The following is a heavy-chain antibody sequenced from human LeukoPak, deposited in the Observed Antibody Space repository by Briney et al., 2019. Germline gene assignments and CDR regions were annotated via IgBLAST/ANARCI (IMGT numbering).Heavy chain of an antibody. J-gene: IGHJ4*02. CDR1: GGSISSYY. D-gene: IGHD6-13*01. CDR2: IYYSGST. CDR3: ARIAAACKNLAY. Sequence: SETLSLTCTVSGGSISSYYWSWIRQPPGEGLGWSGYIYYSGSTNYNPSLKSRVTISVDTSNNRFSLKLKCVTAAHTTRYYCARIAAACKNLAYWGEGTVVTVFS. V-gene: IGHV4-59*08.